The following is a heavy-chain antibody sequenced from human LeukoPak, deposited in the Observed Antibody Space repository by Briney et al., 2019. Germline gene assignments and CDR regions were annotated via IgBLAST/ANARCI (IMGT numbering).Heavy chain of an antibody. CDR3: ARGGSFGAFDI. D-gene: IGHD1-26*01. J-gene: IGHJ3*02. Sequence: PGGSLRLSRAASGFTFSDHYMGWVRQAPGKGLEWVGRTRNKANSYTTEYAASVKGRFTISRDDSKNSLYLQMNSLKTEDTAVYYCARGGSFGAFDIWGQGTMVTVSS. V-gene: IGHV3-72*01. CDR2: TRNKANSYTT. CDR1: GFTFSDHY.